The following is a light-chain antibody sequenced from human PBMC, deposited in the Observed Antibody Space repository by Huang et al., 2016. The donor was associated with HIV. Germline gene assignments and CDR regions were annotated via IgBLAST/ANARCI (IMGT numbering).Light chain of an antibody. CDR3: QESDTWPRLT. CDR2: GAS. J-gene: IGKJ4*01. CDR1: QSVSHY. V-gene: IGKV3-11*01. Sequence: IVLTQTPASLSLSAGERATLSYRASQSVSHYLAWYQHKPGKPPRLLIYGASRRATDIPARFNGSGSGTDFTLTISSLEAEDSALYYCQESDTWPRLTLGGGTKVEIK.